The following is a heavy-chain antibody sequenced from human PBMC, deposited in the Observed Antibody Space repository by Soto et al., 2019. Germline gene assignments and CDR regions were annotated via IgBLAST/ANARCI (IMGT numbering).Heavy chain of an antibody. CDR3: PREADYGNWFDP. Sequence: EVQLVESGGGLVQPGGSLRLSCAASGFTFSSYSMNWVRQAPGRGLEWVSYISSSSSTIYYADSVKGRFTISRVNAKNSLHLQMDSLRAEDTAVYYCPREADYGNWFDPWGHGTLVTVSS. V-gene: IGHV3-48*01. D-gene: IGHD4-17*01. CDR1: GFTFSSYS. CDR2: ISSSSSTI. J-gene: IGHJ5*02.